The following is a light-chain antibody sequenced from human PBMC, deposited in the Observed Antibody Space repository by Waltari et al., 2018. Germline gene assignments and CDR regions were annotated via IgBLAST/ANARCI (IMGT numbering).Light chain of an antibody. V-gene: IGLV3-1*01. J-gene: IGLJ2*01. Sequence: SYELIQPSSVSVSPGQTASITCSGDSLGDHYVCWYEQKPGQSPVLVIYQDAKRPSGIPERFSGSSSGNTATLTISGTQALDEADYYCQAWDSSTGVVFGGGTKLTVL. CDR1: SLGDHY. CDR3: QAWDSSTGVV. CDR2: QDA.